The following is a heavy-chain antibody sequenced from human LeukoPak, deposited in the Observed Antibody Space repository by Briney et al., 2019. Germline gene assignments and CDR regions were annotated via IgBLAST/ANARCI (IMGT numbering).Heavy chain of an antibody. J-gene: IGHJ4*02. V-gene: IGHV4-4*07. D-gene: IGHD1-26*01. CDR1: GDSLNNYY. CDR3: ARVGGGATRFDY. CDR2: IYTSGST. Sequence: PSETLSLTCTLSGDSLNNYYWTWVRQPAGKGLEWIGRIYTSGSTNYNPSLTSRVTMSVDTSKNQFSLKLNSVTAADTAVYYCARVGGGATRFDYWGQGTLVTVSS.